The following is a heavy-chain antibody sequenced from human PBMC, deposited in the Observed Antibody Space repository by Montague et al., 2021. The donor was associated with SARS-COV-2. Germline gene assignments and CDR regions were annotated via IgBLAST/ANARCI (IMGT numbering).Heavy chain of an antibody. V-gene: IGHV3-30*04. D-gene: IGHD3-16*02. CDR3: ARDNYDYVWGSYRYIY. CDR2: ISYDGSNK. Sequence: SLRLSCAASGFTFSSYAMHWVRQAPGKGLEWVAVISYDGSNKYYADSVKGRFTISRDNSKNTLYLQMNSLRAEDTALYYCARDNYDYVWGSYRYIYWGQGTLVTDSS. J-gene: IGHJ4*02. CDR1: GFTFSSYA.